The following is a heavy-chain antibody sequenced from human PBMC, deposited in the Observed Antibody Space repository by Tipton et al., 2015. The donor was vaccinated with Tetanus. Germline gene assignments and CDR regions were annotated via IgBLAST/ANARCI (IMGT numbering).Heavy chain of an antibody. V-gene: IGHV4-59*01. CDR2: IYNSGST. CDR1: GAPISSYY. Sequence: GLVKPSETLSLSCTVSGAPISSYYWSWIRQPPGNGLEWIGYIYNSGSTNYNPSLKSRVTISVDTSKSQFSLQLTSVAAADTAVYYCARTTRRWLHPDNWGQGTLVTVSS. CDR3: ARTTRRWLHPDN. D-gene: IGHD5-24*01. J-gene: IGHJ4*02.